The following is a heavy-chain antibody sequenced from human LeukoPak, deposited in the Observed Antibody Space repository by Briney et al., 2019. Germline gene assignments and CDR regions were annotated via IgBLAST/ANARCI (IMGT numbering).Heavy chain of an antibody. D-gene: IGHD3-22*01. J-gene: IGHJ4*02. CDR2: IRYDGSGQ. V-gene: IGHV3-30*02. CDR1: GFTFNTCG. Sequence: PGGSLRLSCSASGFTFNTCGMHWVRQAPGKGLEWVAFIRYDGSGQYYGDSAKGRFTISRDNSKNTLYLQMNSPSSEDTAVYYCAREATPHDSSGYYYIWGQGTLVTVSS. CDR3: AREATPHDSSGYYYI.